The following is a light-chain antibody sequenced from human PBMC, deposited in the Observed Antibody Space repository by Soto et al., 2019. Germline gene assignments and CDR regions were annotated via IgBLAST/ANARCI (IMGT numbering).Light chain of an antibody. Sequence: QLVLTQSSSASASLGSSVKLTCTLSSGHSSDIIAWQQQQPGKAPRYLMKLEGSGSYNKGSGVPDRFSGSSSGADRYLTISNLQFEDEADYYCETWDFNTRVFGGGTKLTVL. J-gene: IGLJ3*02. CDR3: ETWDFNTRV. V-gene: IGLV4-60*02. CDR2: LEGSGSY. CDR1: SGHSSDI.